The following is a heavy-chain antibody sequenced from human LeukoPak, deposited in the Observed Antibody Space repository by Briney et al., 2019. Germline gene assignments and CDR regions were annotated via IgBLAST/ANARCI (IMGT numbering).Heavy chain of an antibody. D-gene: IGHD3-10*01. V-gene: IGHV3-30*03. CDR1: GFTFSSHG. CDR2: ISYDGTNQ. Sequence: GRSLRLSCAASGFTFSSHGMHWVRQAPGKGLEWVAVISYDGTNQYYADSVKGLFTISRDNSENTLYLQMDSLRDEDTAVYYCARDTHGSGSLWGDYYYYMDVWGKGTTVTVSS. J-gene: IGHJ6*03. CDR3: ARDTHGSGSLWGDYYYYMDV.